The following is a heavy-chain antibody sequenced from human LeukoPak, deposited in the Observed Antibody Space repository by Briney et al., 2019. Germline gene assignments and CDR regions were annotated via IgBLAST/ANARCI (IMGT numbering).Heavy chain of an antibody. Sequence: GGSLRLSCEVSGVTFSSYAMTWVRQVPGRGLEWIAYMTASSVTFYYADSVRGRFTISRDNARNSLFLQMNSLTVEDTAVYYCARSLSGYDPLSAFWGQGTLLTVSS. D-gene: IGHD5-12*01. CDR3: ARSLSGYDPLSAF. J-gene: IGHJ4*02. CDR2: MTASSVTF. V-gene: IGHV3-48*03. CDR1: GVTFSSYA.